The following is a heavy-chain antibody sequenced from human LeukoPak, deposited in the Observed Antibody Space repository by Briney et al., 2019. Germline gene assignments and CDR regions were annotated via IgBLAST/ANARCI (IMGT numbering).Heavy chain of an antibody. CDR3: ARASTTVTPFYAFDI. J-gene: IGHJ3*02. D-gene: IGHD4-17*01. CDR1: GYTFTGYY. V-gene: IGHV1-2*02. Sequence: ASVKVSCKASGYTFTGYYMHWVRQAPGQGLEWMGWINPNSGGTNYAQKFQGRVTMTRDTSISTAYMELSRLRSDDTAVYYCARASTTVTPFYAFDIWGQGTMVTVSS. CDR2: INPNSGGT.